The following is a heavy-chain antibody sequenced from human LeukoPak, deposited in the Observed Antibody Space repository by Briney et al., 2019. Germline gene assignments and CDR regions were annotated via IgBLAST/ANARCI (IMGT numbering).Heavy chain of an antibody. Sequence: GASVKVSCKASGYTFTSYDINWVRQATGQGLEWMGWMNPNSGNTGYAQKFQGRVTMTRNTSISTAYMELSSLRSEDTAVYYCARGEVSGPYYYGSGSYYNGAIDDYWGQGTLVTVSS. D-gene: IGHD3-10*01. V-gene: IGHV1-8*01. CDR2: MNPNSGNT. CDR3: ARGEVSGPYYYGSGSYYNGAIDDY. J-gene: IGHJ4*02. CDR1: GYTFTSYD.